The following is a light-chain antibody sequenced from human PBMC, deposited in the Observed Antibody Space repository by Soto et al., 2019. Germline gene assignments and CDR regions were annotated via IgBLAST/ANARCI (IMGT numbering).Light chain of an antibody. CDR3: QQYGGSPPD. V-gene: IGKV3-20*01. J-gene: IGKJ5*01. Sequence: EIVLTQSPGTLSLSPGERATLSCRASQSISNSYLAWYQQKPGQAPRLLIYGASTRATGIPDRFSGSGSGTDFTLTINRLEPEDVAVYYCQQYGGSPPDFGQGTRLEIK. CDR2: GAS. CDR1: QSISNSY.